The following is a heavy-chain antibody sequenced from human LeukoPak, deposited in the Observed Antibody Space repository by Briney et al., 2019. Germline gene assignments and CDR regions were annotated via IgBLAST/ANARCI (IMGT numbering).Heavy chain of an antibody. Sequence: PGGSLRLSCAASGFTFSSYAMSWVRQAPGRGLEWVSTISGSGGSTYYADSVKGRFTISRDNSKNTLYLLMNSLRAEDTAVYYCPKGGGSGYYNHFDYWGQGTLVTVSS. CDR2: ISGSGGST. V-gene: IGHV3-23*01. CDR3: PKGGGSGYYNHFDY. J-gene: IGHJ4*02. D-gene: IGHD3-22*01. CDR1: GFTFSSYA.